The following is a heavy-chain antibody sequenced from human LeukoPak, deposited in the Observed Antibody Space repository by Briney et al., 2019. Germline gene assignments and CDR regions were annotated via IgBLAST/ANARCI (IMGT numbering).Heavy chain of an antibody. CDR1: GGSISSSSYY. V-gene: IGHV4-39*07. CDR3: AENHGGYCTGSSCYNFYYYMDV. J-gene: IGHJ6*03. Sequence: PSETLSLTCTVSGGSISSSSYYWGWIRQPPGKGLEWIGSIYFSGPSNYNPSLKSRVTISADTSNNQFSLKLTSVTAADTAVYYCAENHGGYCTGSSCYNFYYYMDVWGKGTTVTVSS. CDR2: IYFSGPS. D-gene: IGHD2-2*02.